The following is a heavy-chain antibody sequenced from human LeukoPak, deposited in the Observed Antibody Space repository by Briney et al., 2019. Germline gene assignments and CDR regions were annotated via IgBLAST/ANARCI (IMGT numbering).Heavy chain of an antibody. CDR1: GASISSYY. J-gene: IGHJ4*02. V-gene: IGHV4-59*01. CDR3: ASHSPRYGGNNY. CDR2: IYYSGST. D-gene: IGHD4/OR15-4a*01. Sequence: PSETLSLTCTVSGASISSYYWSWIRQPPGKGLEWIGYIYYSGSTNYNPSLKSRVTISVDTSKNQFSLKLSSVTAADTAVYYCASHSPRYGGNNYWGQGTLVTVSS.